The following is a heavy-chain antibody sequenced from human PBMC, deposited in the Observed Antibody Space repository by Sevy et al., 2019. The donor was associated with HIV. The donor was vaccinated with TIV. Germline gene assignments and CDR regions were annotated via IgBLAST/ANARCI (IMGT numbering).Heavy chain of an antibody. D-gene: IGHD3-22*01. V-gene: IGHV3-30*18. Sequence: GGSLRLSCAASGLTFSSYGMHWVRQAPGKGPEWVAVISYDGSDKFYADSVKGRFTISRDNSKNTVYLQMNSLGPEDAAVYYCAKDLLGDYYDSSGVLDYWGQGTLVTVSS. CDR3: AKDLLGDYYDSSGVLDY. CDR2: ISYDGSDK. J-gene: IGHJ4*02. CDR1: GLTFSSYG.